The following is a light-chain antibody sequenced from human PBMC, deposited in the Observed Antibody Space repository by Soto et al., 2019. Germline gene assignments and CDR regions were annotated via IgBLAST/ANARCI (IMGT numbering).Light chain of an antibody. CDR2: DVS. V-gene: IGLV2-11*01. Sequence: QSVLTQPRSVSGSPGQSVTVSCIGTSSDVGDYNSVSWYQQHPGKAPKLMIYDVSKRPSGVPDRFSGSKSGNTASLTISGLQAEDEADYYCCSYVGGYSYVFGIGTMVTVL. CDR1: SSDVGDYNS. CDR3: CSYVGGYSYV. J-gene: IGLJ1*01.